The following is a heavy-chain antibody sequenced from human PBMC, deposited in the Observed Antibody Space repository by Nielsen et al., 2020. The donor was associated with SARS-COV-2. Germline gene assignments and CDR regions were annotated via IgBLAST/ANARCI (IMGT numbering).Heavy chain of an antibody. CDR1: GYTFSDYY. J-gene: IGHJ6*02. D-gene: IGHD6-6*01. V-gene: IGHV3-74*01. CDR2: INSDGSRS. Sequence: GESLKISCEGSGYTFSDYYMNWVRQAPGKGLMWVARINSDGSRSAYADAVKGRFIMSRDNARDTLSLQMNSLSVEDTAVYYCVKWVQLDLGYYYHGMDVWGQGTTVTVSS. CDR3: VKWVQLDLGYYYHGMDV.